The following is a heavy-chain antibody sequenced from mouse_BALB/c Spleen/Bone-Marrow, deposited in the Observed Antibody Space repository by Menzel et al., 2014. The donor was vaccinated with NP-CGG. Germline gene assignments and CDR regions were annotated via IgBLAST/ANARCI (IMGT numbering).Heavy chain of an antibody. CDR2: FYPGSGSI. D-gene: IGHD1-1*02. Sequence: VKLMESGAGLVKPGASVKLSYKASGYTLTEYIIHLVKQRSGQGLEWIGWFYPGSGSIKYNEKFKDKATLTADKSSSTVYMELSRLTSEDSAVYFCARHEGGGYFDYCGQGTTPTVSS. CDR1: GYTLTEYI. V-gene: IGHV1-62-2*01. CDR3: ARHEGGGYFDY. J-gene: IGHJ2*01.